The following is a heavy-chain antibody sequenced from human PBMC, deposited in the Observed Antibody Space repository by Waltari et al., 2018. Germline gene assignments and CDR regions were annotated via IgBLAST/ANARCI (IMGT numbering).Heavy chain of an antibody. J-gene: IGHJ4*02. Sequence: QVQLQQWGAGLLKPSETLSLTCTVYGGSFSGYYWSWIRQPPGKGLEWIGEVGHSGSPNYNPSLKSRVTRSVDTSKNQFSLKLSSLTAADTAVYYCARHVAARPFYYWGQGTLVTVSS. D-gene: IGHD6-6*01. CDR3: ARHVAARPFYY. V-gene: IGHV4-34*01. CDR1: GGSFSGYY. CDR2: VGHSGSP.